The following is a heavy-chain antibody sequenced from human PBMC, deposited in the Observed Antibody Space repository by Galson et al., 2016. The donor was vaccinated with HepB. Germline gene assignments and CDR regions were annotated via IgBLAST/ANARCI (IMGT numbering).Heavy chain of an antibody. CDR1: GFTFGSYA. CDR3: ARHLRVGSCVHRDVFDI. CDR2: ISPSGWSS. V-gene: IGHV3-23*01. D-gene: IGHD3-16*01. J-gene: IGHJ3*02. Sequence: SLRLSCAASGFTFGSYAMTWVRQAPGKGLTWVSSISPSGWSSHNADSVKGRFTTSRDNSKITLYLQMNSLRAEDTAVYYCARHLRVGSCVHRDVFDIWGRGTMVSVSS.